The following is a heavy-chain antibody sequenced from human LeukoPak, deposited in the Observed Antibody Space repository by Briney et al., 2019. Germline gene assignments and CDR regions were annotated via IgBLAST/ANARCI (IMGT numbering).Heavy chain of an antibody. CDR3: ARDPEATVVTPVDY. D-gene: IGHD4-23*01. V-gene: IGHV1-18*01. Sequence: ASVKVSCKASGYTFTSYGISWVRQAPGQGLEWMGWISAYNGNTNYAQNLQGRVTMTTDTSTSTAYLELRSLRSDDTAVYYCARDPEATVVTPVDYWGQGTLVTVSS. CDR2: ISAYNGNT. J-gene: IGHJ4*02. CDR1: GYTFTSYG.